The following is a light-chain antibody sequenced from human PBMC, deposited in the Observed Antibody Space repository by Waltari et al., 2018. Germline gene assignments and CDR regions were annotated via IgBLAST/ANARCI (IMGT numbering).Light chain of an antibody. CDR2: DVT. CDR3: SSYTNSGTYV. V-gene: IGLV2-14*03. Sequence: QSALTQAASVSGSPGQSITISCTGASSDVGGYKSVSWYQQHPGKAPNVMISDVTNRPSGVSSRCCGSKSGTTASLTIAGLQAEDEADYYCSSYTNSGTYVFGTGTKVTVL. J-gene: IGLJ1*01. CDR1: SSDVGGYKS.